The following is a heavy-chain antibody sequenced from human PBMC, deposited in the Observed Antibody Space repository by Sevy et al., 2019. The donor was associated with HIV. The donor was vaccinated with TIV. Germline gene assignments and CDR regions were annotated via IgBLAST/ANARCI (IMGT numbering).Heavy chain of an antibody. D-gene: IGHD6-13*01. CDR1: GFTFSNYG. CDR2: ISDDGSNK. V-gene: IGHV3-30*03. Sequence: GGSLRLSCAASGFTFSNYGLHWVRQAPGKGLEWVAIISDDGSNKYYADSVKGRFTISRDNSKNTLYLQMNSLRGEDTGVYYCARQERQQLIDWGQGTLVTVSS. CDR3: ARQERQQLID. J-gene: IGHJ4*02.